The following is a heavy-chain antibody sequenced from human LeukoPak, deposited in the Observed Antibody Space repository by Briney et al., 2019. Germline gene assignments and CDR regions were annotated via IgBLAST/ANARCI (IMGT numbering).Heavy chain of an antibody. CDR3: ARGRRGYRTELDS. Sequence: SETLSLTCIVSGDSPASGYYGGWIRQAPGKGLEWIGRIYQSGTTYYNPSLKSRVTISKDTSKNQFSLRLTSVTDADTALYYCARGRRGYRTELDSWGQGTLVTVSS. CDR1: GDSPASGYY. V-gene: IGHV4-38-2*02. J-gene: IGHJ4*02. CDR2: IYQSGTT. D-gene: IGHD3-22*01.